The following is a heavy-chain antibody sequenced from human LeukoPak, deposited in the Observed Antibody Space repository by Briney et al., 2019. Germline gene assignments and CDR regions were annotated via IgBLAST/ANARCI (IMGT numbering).Heavy chain of an antibody. D-gene: IGHD3-10*01. J-gene: IGHJ4*02. CDR3: ARATRPARKYYYGSGSYDD. V-gene: IGHV4-61*01. Sequence: KPPETLSLTCSVSGGSLSSGSHYWSWPRQPPGEGLVFIGYMYDSGSTNYNPSLKSRVTISIDPSKNQFSLKLSSVTAVDTAAYYCARATRPARKYYYGSGSYDDWGQGTLVTVSS. CDR1: GGSLSSGSHY. CDR2: MYDSGST.